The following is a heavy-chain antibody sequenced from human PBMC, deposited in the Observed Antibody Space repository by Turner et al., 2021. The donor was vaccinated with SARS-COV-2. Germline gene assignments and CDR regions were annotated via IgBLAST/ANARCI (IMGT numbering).Heavy chain of an antibody. CDR1: GITFSSHG. Sequence: QVQLVASGGGVVQPGRSLRLSCAASGITFSSHGLHWVRQAPGKGLEWVAVIWNDGSQKYYADSVKVRFTISRDNSKNMVYLQMNSLRAEDTAVYYCARLDDSGHWGAFDIWGQGTMVTVSS. CDR2: IWNDGSQK. V-gene: IGHV3-33*01. CDR3: ARLDDSGHWGAFDI. D-gene: IGHD3-22*01. J-gene: IGHJ3*02.